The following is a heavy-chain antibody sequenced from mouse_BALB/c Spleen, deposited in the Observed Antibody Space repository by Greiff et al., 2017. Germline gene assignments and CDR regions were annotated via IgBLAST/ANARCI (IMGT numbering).Heavy chain of an antibody. V-gene: IGHV5-9-4*01. Sequence: EVMLVESGGGLVKPGGSLKLSCAASGFTFSSYAMSWVRQSPEKRLEWVAEISSGGSYTYYPDTVTGRFTISRDNAKNTLYLEMSSLRSEDTAMYYCARDPDSSRYWFAYWGQGTLVTVSA. J-gene: IGHJ3*01. D-gene: IGHD3-2*01. CDR1: GFTFSSYA. CDR2: ISSGGSYT. CDR3: ARDPDSSRYWFAY.